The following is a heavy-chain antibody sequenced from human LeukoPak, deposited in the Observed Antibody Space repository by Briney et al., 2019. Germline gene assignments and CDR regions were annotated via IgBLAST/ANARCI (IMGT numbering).Heavy chain of an antibody. V-gene: IGHV3-21*01. Sequence: PGGSLRLSCAASGFTFSSYSMNWVRQAPGKGLEWVSSISSSSSYIYYADSVKGRFTISRDNAKNSLYLQMNSLRAEDTAVYYCARDIIVGATAFDYWGLGTLVTVSS. CDR2: ISSSSSYI. CDR3: ARDIIVGATAFDY. D-gene: IGHD1-26*01. J-gene: IGHJ4*02. CDR1: GFTFSSYS.